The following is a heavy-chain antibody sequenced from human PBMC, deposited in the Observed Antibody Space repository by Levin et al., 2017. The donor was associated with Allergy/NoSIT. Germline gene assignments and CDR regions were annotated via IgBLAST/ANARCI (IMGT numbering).Heavy chain of an antibody. D-gene: IGHD3-10*01. CDR1: GFTFSSYS. V-gene: IGHV3-21*01. CDR2: ISSSSSYI. J-gene: IGHJ3*02. CDR3: ARDKLYGLFGENDAFDI. Sequence: AGGSLRLSCAASGFTFSSYSMNWVRQAPGKGLEWVSSISSSSSYIYYADSVKGRFTISRDNAKNSLYLQMNSLRAEDTAVYYCARDKLYGLFGENDAFDIWGQGTMVTVSS.